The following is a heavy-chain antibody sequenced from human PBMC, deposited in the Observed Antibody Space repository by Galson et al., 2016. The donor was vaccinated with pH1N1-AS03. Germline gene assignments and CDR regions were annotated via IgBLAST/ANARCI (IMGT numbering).Heavy chain of an antibody. D-gene: IGHD3-3*01. CDR2: IYTSGST. J-gene: IGHJ6*02. Sequence: LSLTCTVSGVSVSSGSYYWSWIRQPAGKGLEWIGRIYTSGSTNYNPSPQSRVSISVDTSKNQFSLKLSSVTAADTAVYYCAAVGAFSEWLSSDPDYYSYSMDIWGQGTTVTVSS. CDR1: GVSVSSGSYY. V-gene: IGHV4-61*02. CDR3: AAVGAFSEWLSSDPDYYSYSMDI.